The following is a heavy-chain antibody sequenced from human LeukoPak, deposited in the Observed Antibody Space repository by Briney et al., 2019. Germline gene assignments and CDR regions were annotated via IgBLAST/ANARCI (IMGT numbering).Heavy chain of an antibody. CDR1: GYTFTGYY. V-gene: IGHV1-2*02. CDR2: INPNSGGT. CDR3: ARVLDY. D-gene: IGHD3-10*01. Sequence: ASVKVSCKASGYTFTGYYMHWVRQAPGQGGEGMGWINPNSGGTKYAQKFQGRVTINRDASISTAYMELSRLRSDDTAVYYCARVLDYWGQGTLVTVSS. J-gene: IGHJ4*02.